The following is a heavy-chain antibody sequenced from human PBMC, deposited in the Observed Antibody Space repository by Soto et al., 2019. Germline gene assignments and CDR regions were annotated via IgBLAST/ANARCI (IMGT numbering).Heavy chain of an antibody. V-gene: IGHV3-30*18. J-gene: IGHJ4*02. CDR1: RFTFSNYA. CDR3: AKLWGYGSDSAYFDY. D-gene: IGHD2-21*02. CDR2: ISYDGTTK. Sequence: LRLSCAASRFTFSNYAMHWVRQAPGKGLEWVAVISYDGTTKYYADSVKGRFTISRDNSKSTLYLQMNSLRVEDSAVYYCAKLWGYGSDSAYFDYWGQGTLVTVSS.